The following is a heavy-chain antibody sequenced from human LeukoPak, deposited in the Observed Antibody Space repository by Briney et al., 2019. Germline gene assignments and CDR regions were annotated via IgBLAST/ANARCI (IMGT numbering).Heavy chain of an antibody. J-gene: IGHJ4*02. CDR3: ARGYYYDSSGYYYGDY. V-gene: IGHV1-69*13. CDR2: IIPIFGTA. CDR1: GGTFSSYA. Sequence: ASMKVSCKASGGTFSSYAISWMRQAPGQGLEWMGGIIPIFGTANYAQKFQGRVTITADESTSTAYMELRSLRSDDTAVYYCARGYYYDSSGYYYGDYWGQGTLVTVSS. D-gene: IGHD3-22*01.